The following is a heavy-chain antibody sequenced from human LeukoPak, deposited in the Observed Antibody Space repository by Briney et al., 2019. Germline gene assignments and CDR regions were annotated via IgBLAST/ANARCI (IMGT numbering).Heavy chain of an antibody. V-gene: IGHV3-21*01. D-gene: IGHD6-19*01. CDR1: GFTFSSYS. Sequence: PGGSPRLSCAASGFTFSSYSMNWVRQAPGKGLEWVSSISSSSSYIYYADAVKGRFTISRGNAKNSLYLQMNSLRAEDTAVYYCARDPADSRGWYNYWGQGTLVTVSS. CDR2: ISSSSSYI. J-gene: IGHJ4*02. CDR3: ARDPADSRGWYNY.